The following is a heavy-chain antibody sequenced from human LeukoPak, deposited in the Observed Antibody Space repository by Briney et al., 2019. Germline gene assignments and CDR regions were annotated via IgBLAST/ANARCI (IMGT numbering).Heavy chain of an antibody. V-gene: IGHV3-72*01. CDR3: ARSMYGEGRRIIDFDY. D-gene: IGHD4/OR15-4a*01. Sequence: GGSLRLFCAASGFTFSDHYIDWVRQAPGKGLEWFAGTRNKVNSYTTAYAASVTGRFTVSRDDSSNSVYLQMNSLKIEDTAVYYCARSMYGEGRRIIDFDYWGQGSLLTVSS. J-gene: IGHJ4*02. CDR2: TRNKVNSYTT. CDR1: GFTFSDHY.